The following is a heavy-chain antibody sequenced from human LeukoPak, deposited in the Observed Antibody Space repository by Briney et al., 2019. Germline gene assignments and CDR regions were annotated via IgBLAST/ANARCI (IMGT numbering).Heavy chain of an antibody. D-gene: IGHD6-19*01. CDR1: GFTFSSYA. CDR2: ISYDGSNK. CDR3: ARVQDSSGWYYFDY. Sequence: GRSLRLSCAASGFTFSSYAMHWVRQAPGKGLEWVAVISYDGSNKYYADSVKGRFTISRDNSKNTLYLQMNGLRAEDTAVYYCARVQDSSGWYYFDYWGQGTLVTVSS. V-gene: IGHV3-30*04. J-gene: IGHJ4*02.